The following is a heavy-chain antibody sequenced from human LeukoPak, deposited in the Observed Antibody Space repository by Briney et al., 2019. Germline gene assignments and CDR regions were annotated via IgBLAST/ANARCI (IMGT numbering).Heavy chain of an antibody. Sequence: SETLSLTCTVSGGSISSYYWSWIRQPAGKGLEWIGLIYTSGSTYYNPSLKSRVTMSVDMSKNQFSLRLSSVTAADTAVYYCARDTRDQGYYYMDVWGKGTTVTVSS. CDR1: GGSISSYY. J-gene: IGHJ6*03. V-gene: IGHV4-4*07. CDR3: ARDTRDQGYYYMDV. CDR2: IYTSGST.